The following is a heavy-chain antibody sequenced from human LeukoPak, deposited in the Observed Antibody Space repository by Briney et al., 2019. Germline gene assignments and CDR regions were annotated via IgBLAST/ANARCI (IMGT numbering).Heavy chain of an antibody. CDR1: GGSISSSSYY. V-gene: IGHV4-39*01. CDR2: IYYSGST. J-gene: IGHJ4*02. Sequence: PSETLSLTCTVSGGSISSSSYYWGWIRQPPGKGLEWIGSIYYSGSTYYNPSLKSRVTISVDTSKNQFSLKLSSVTAADTAVYYCARLWFGEFKFDYWGQGSLVTVSS. CDR3: ARLWFGEFKFDY. D-gene: IGHD3-10*01.